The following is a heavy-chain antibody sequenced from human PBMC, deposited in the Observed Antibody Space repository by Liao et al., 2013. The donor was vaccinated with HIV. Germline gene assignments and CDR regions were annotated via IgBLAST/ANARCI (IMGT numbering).Heavy chain of an antibody. V-gene: IGHV4-61*02. CDR2: IYTSGST. Sequence: QVQLQESGPGLVKPSQTLSLTCTVSGGSISSGTYYWSWIRQPAGKGLEWIGRIYTSGSTNYNPSLKSRVAVSVDTSKNQFSLKMNSLTAADTAIYYCARQPETGVERWHFDLWGRGILVTVSS. CDR1: GGSISSGTYY. J-gene: IGHJ2*01. CDR3: ARQPETGVERWHFDL. D-gene: IGHD7-27*01.